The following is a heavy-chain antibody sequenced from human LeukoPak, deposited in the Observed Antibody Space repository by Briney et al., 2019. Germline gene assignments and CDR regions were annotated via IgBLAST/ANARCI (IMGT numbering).Heavy chain of an antibody. Sequence: GGSLRLSCAASGFTFSNYWMSWVRQAPGKGLEWVANIKQDGSERYYVDSVKGRFTISRDNAKNSLYLQMNSLRAEDTAVYYCAKAEYSGYDDPTLYYYYYGMDVWGQGTTVTVSS. D-gene: IGHD5-12*01. V-gene: IGHV3-7*03. CDR1: GFTFSNYW. CDR2: IKQDGSER. CDR3: AKAEYSGYDDPTLYYYYYGMDV. J-gene: IGHJ6*02.